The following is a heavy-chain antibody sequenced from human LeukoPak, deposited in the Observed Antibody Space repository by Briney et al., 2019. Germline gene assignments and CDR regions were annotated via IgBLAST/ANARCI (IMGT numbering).Heavy chain of an antibody. V-gene: IGHV3-48*01. CDR3: TTGGSEYRSDWFDS. CDR1: GFRFSSYD. CDR2: LTRTSSAT. D-gene: IGHD5-18*01. Sequence: GGSLRLSCVGSGFRFSSYDMNWVRQAPGRGLEWLSYLTRTSSATWYADSVKGRFTIFRDNAKSSLYLQMNSLRVEDTAVYYCTTGGSEYRSDWFDSWGQGTLVNVAS. J-gene: IGHJ5*01.